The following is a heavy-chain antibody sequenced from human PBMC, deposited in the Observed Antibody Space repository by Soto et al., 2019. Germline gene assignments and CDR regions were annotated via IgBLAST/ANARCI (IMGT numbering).Heavy chain of an antibody. CDR2: IKQDGSET. Sequence: GGSLRVSCAAPGFTFCMDLMTWVPPAPGEGLEWVANIKQDGSETYYVDSVRGRFTVSRDNPKKSLYLQMNSLRVEDTALYYCAGVRVDEDTVATITALDYWGQGTLVTISS. J-gene: IGHJ4*01. D-gene: IGHD5-12*01. CDR1: GFTFCMDL. CDR3: AGVRVDEDTVATITALDY. V-gene: IGHV3-7*01.